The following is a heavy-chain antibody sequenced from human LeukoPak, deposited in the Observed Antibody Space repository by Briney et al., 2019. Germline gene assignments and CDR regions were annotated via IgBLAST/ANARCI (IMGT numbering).Heavy chain of an antibody. V-gene: IGHV1-2*02. CDR2: INPNSGGT. CDR3: ARDLNYYDSSGYPTSDY. Sequence: ASVKVSCKASGYTFTGYYMHWVRQAPGQGLEWMGWINPNSGGTNYAQKFQGRVTMTRDTSISTAYMELSRLRSDDTAVYYCARDLNYYDSSGYPTSDYWGQGTLVTVSS. J-gene: IGHJ4*02. CDR1: GYTFTGYY. D-gene: IGHD3-22*01.